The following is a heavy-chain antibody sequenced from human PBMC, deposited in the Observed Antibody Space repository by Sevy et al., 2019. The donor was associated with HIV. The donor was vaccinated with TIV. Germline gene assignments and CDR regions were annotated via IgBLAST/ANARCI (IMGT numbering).Heavy chain of an antibody. CDR2: ISGSGGST. V-gene: IGHV3-23*01. Sequence: GGSLRLSCAASGFTFSSYAMSWVRQAPGKGLEWVSAISGSGGSTYYADSVKGRFTISRDNSKNTLYLQMNSLRAEDTAVYYWAKDLEKVYCSSTSCGSYAFDIWGQGTMVTVSS. D-gene: IGHD2-2*01. CDR3: AKDLEKVYCSSTSCGSYAFDI. J-gene: IGHJ3*02. CDR1: GFTFSSYA.